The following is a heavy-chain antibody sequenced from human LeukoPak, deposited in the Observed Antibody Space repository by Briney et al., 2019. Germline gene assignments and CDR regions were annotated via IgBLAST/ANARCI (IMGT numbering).Heavy chain of an antibody. V-gene: IGHV3-48*01. J-gene: IGHJ6*03. CDR3: ARVSLWFGEYYMDV. CDR2: ISSSSSTI. D-gene: IGHD3-10*01. Sequence: GGSLRLSCAASGFTFSSYSMNWVRQAPGKGLEWVSYISSSSSTIYYADSVKGRFTISRDNAKNSLYLQVNSLRAEDTAVYYCARVSLWFGEYYMDVWGKGTTVTVSS. CDR1: GFTFSSYS.